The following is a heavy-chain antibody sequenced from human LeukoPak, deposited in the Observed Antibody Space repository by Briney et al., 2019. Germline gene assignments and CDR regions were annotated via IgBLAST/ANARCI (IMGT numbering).Heavy chain of an antibody. CDR1: GYTFTSYD. V-gene: IGHV1-8*01. D-gene: IGHD3-22*01. CDR3: ARGLNYDSSGYYFF. J-gene: IGHJ4*02. CDR2: MNPNSGNT. Sequence: ASVKVSCKASGYTFTSYDINWVRQATGQGLEWMGWMNPNSGNTGYAQKFQGRVTMTRNTSISTAYMELSSLRSEYAAVYYCARGLNYDSSGYYFFWGQGTLVTVSS.